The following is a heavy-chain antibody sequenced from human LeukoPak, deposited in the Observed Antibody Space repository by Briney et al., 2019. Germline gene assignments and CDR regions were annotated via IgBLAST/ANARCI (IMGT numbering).Heavy chain of an antibody. Sequence: GASVKVSCKASGYTFTSYYMHWARQAPGQGLEWMGIINPSGGSTSYAQKFQGRVTMTRDTSTSAVYIELSSLRSEDTAVYYCARVLNYYYDSSGYAFDYWGQGTLVTVSS. J-gene: IGHJ4*02. D-gene: IGHD3-22*01. CDR2: INPSGGST. CDR1: GYTFTSYY. CDR3: ARVLNYYYDSSGYAFDY. V-gene: IGHV1-46*01.